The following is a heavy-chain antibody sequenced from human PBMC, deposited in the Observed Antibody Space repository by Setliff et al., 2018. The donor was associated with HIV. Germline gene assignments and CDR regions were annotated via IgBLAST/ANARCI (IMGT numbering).Heavy chain of an antibody. CDR1: GDSVSNNNAA. CDR3: VGGLRSRSQGHFDY. V-gene: IGHV6-1*01. J-gene: IGHJ4*02. Sequence: PSQTLSLTCAISGDSVSNNNAAWNWIRQSPSRGLEWLGRTHYRSKWYHDYAASLKGRMNISSDTSRNQFSLQLNSVTPEGTAIYYCVGGLRSRSQGHFDYWGQGTLVTVSS. D-gene: IGHD5-12*01. CDR2: THYRSKWYH.